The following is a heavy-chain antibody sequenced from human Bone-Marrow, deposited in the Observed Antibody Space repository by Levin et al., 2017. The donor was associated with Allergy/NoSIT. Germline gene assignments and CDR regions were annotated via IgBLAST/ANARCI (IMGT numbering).Heavy chain of an antibody. CDR3: ATDGWDGNCTDTSCYARRALEH. V-gene: IGHV3-33*03. J-gene: IGHJ4*02. D-gene: IGHD2-8*02. Sequence: GGSLRLSCAASGIIFRKFGMHWVRQAPGKGLEWVAVIKFDGNEKYYADFVNGRFTISRDNSNNTLYLEMIALRADDTALYYCATDGWDGNCTDTSCYARRALEHWGQGTLVTVSS. CDR1: GIIFRKFG. CDR2: IKFDGNEK.